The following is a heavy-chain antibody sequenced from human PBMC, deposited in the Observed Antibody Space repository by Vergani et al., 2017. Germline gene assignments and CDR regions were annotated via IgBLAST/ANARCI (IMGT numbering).Heavy chain of an antibody. CDR1: GYTFTSYG. CDR3: ATWGFTSYGMDV. V-gene: IGHV1-69-2*01. CDR2: VDPEDGET. J-gene: IGHJ6*02. D-gene: IGHD3-16*01. Sequence: VQLVQSGAEVKKPGASVKVSCKASGYTFTSYGISWVRQAPGQGLEWMGLVDPEDGETIYAEKFQGRVTITADTSTDTAYMELSSLRSEDTAVYYCATWGFTSYGMDVWGQGTTVTVSS.